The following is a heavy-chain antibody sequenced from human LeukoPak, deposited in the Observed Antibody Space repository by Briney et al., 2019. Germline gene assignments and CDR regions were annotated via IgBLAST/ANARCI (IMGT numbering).Heavy chain of an antibody. V-gene: IGHV1-2*02. Sequence: ASVKVSCKASGYTFTGYYMHWVRQAPGQGLEWMGWINPNSGGTNYAQKFQGRVTMTRDTSISTAYMELSRLRSDDTAVYYCATDPIAAAGTVWFDPWGQGTLVTVSS. CDR3: ATDPIAAAGTVWFDP. D-gene: IGHD6-13*01. CDR1: GYTFTGYY. J-gene: IGHJ5*02. CDR2: INPNSGGT.